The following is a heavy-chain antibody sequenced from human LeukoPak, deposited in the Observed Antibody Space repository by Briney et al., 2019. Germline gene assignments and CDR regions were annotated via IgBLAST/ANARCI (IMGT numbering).Heavy chain of an antibody. J-gene: IGHJ6*02. CDR1: GFTFSSYS. Sequence: GGSLRLSCAASGFTFSSYSMNWVRQAPGKGLEWVSSISSSSSYIYYADSVKGRFTISRDNAKNTLYLQMNSLRAEDTAVYYCARDQKFQLIAAAGMDVWGQGTTVTVSS. V-gene: IGHV3-21*01. CDR3: ARDQKFQLIAAAGMDV. CDR2: ISSSSSYI. D-gene: IGHD6-13*01.